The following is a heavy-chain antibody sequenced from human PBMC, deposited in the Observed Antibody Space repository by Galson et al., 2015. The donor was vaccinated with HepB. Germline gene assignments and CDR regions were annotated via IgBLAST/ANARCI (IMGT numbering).Heavy chain of an antibody. CDR3: ARLTTVLPRRV. D-gene: IGHD4-17*01. CDR2: IKSKSDDGTT. V-gene: IGHV3-15*07. Sequence: SLRLSCAASGFTFNNVWMNWVRQAPGRGLEWVGRIKSKSDDGTTDYNTPVRGRFTISRDDSKNMLFLHMNSLKTEDTAVYYCARLTTVLPRRVWGQGTTVTVSS. J-gene: IGHJ6*02. CDR1: GFTFNNVW.